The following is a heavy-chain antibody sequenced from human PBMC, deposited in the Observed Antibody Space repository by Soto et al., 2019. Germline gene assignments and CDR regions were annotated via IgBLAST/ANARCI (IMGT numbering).Heavy chain of an antibody. Sequence: GGSLRLSCVTSGFTVYSNYMNWVRQAPGKGLEWVSVIYSGGSAYYADSVKGRFTISRDNSKNTLFLQINSLRAEDTAVYYCARGDPRGYSGYKYYFDYWGQGTLVTVSS. CDR2: IYSGGSA. CDR3: ARGDPRGYSGYKYYFDY. CDR1: GFTVYSNY. D-gene: IGHD5-12*01. J-gene: IGHJ4*02. V-gene: IGHV3-66*01.